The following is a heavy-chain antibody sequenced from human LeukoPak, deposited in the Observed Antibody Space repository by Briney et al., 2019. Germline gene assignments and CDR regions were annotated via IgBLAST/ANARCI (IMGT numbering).Heavy chain of an antibody. Sequence: GESLKISCQGSGYRFTNYWIGWVRQMPGKGLEWMGIIYPGDSDTRYSPSFQGQVTISADKSISTAYLQWSSLKASDTAMYYCARTPPGSDYGWFDPWGQGTLVTVSS. V-gene: IGHV5-51*01. CDR1: GYRFTNYW. D-gene: IGHD4-17*01. CDR3: ARTPPGSDYGWFDP. CDR2: IYPGDSDT. J-gene: IGHJ5*02.